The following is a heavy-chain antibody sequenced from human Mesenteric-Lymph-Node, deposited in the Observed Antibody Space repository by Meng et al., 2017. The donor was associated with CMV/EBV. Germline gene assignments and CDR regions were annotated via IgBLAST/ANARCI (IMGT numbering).Heavy chain of an antibody. D-gene: IGHD3-10*01. CDR1: GGSISSSSYY. J-gene: IGHJ5*02. CDR2: IYYSGST. CDR3: ARPHYYGSGSSPWFDP. V-gene: IGHV4-39*01. Sequence: QRQLQGSGPGRVKPPETLSPPGTVSGGSISSSSYYWGWSRQPPGKGLEWMGSIYYSGSTYYNPSLKSRVNISVDTSKNQLFLKLSSVTAADTAVYYCARPHYYGSGSSPWFDPWGQGTLVTVSS.